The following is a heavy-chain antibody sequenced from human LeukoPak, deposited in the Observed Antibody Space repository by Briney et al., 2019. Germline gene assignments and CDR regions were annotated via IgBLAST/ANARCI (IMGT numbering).Heavy chain of an antibody. CDR1: GFSFSTYN. V-gene: IGHV3-21*01. CDR3: AELGITMIGGV. CDR2: ITSGSSYI. D-gene: IGHD3-10*02. Sequence: PGGSLRLSCAASGFSFSTYNMNWVRQAPGQRLEWVPSITSGSSYIYYADSVKGRFTISRDNAKNSLYLQMNSLRAEDTAVYYCAELGITMIGGVWGEGTTVTISS. J-gene: IGHJ6*04.